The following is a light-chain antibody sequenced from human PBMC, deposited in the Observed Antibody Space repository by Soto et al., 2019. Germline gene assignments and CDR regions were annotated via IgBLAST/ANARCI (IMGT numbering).Light chain of an antibody. Sequence: DLQLTQSPPTLCASVGAMVTSTCRASQSISSWLAWYQQKPGIAPKLLIHKASTLESGVPSMFSGSWYGTEFPLTISGLQPADSATYYCQQNERYSTFGQGTKVDNK. CDR3: QQNERYST. V-gene: IGKV1-5*03. CDR2: KAS. CDR1: QSISSW. J-gene: IGKJ1*01.